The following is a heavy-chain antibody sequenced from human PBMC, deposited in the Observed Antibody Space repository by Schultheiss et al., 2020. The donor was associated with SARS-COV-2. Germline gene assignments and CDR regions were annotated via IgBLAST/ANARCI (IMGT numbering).Heavy chain of an antibody. D-gene: IGHD3-3*01. CDR3: ASSTIFGVVIPLDV. J-gene: IGHJ6*04. CDR2: INSDGSST. CDR1: GFTFSSYW. V-gene: IGHV3-74*01. Sequence: GGSLRLSCAASGFTFSSYWMHWVRQAPGKGLVWVSRINSDGSSTSYADSVKGRFTISRDNAKNTLYLQMNSLRAEDTAVYYCASSTIFGVVIPLDVWGKGTTVTVSS.